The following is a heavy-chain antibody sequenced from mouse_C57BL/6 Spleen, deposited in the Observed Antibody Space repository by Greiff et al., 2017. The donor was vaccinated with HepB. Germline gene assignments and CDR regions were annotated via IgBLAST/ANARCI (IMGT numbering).Heavy chain of an antibody. CDR2: IDPSDSET. V-gene: IGHV1-52*01. CDR3: ARGPYYGNYGWYFDV. Sequence: VQLQQPGAELVRPGSSVKLSCKASGYTFTSYWMHWVKQRPIQGLEWIGNIDPSDSETHYNQKFKDKATLTVDKSSSTAYMQLSSLTSEDSAVYYCARGPYYGNYGWYFDVWGTGTTVTVSS. CDR1: GYTFTSYW. D-gene: IGHD2-10*01. J-gene: IGHJ1*03.